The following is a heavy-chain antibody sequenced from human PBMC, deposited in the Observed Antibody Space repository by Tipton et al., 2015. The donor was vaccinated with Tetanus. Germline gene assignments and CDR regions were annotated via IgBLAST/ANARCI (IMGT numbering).Heavy chain of an antibody. J-gene: IGHJ3*01. CDR2: IFHSGST. D-gene: IGHD2-2*01. CDR3: ARQSYCSSSRCFDAFDL. Sequence: TLSLTCDVSGGPVSSSNYWSWIRQPPGKGLEWIAYIFHSGSTNYSPSLKSRVAISMDTSKNQISLKLSSVTAADTAVYYCARQSYCSSSRCFDAFDLWGQGTMVTVSS. CDR1: GGPVSSSNY. V-gene: IGHV4-61*01.